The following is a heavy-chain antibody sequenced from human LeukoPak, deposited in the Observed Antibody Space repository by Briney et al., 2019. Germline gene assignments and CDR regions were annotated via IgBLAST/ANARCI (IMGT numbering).Heavy chain of an antibody. CDR2: IGTAGDT. CDR1: GFTFSSYD. J-gene: IGHJ6*02. V-gene: IGHV3-13*01. CDR3: ARAGCSSTSCYTYYYGMDV. Sequence: GGSLRLSCAASGFTFSSYDMHWVRRATGKGLEWVSAIGTAGDTYYPGSVKGRFTISRENAKNSLYLQMNSLRAGDTAVYYCARAGCSSTSCYTYYYGMDVWGQGTTVTVSS. D-gene: IGHD2-2*02.